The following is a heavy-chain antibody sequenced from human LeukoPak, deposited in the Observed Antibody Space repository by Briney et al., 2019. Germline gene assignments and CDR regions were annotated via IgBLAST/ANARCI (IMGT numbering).Heavy chain of an antibody. CDR3: AELGITMIGGV. CDR2: ISSSGSSI. V-gene: IGHV3-48*03. D-gene: IGHD3-10*02. CDR1: GFTFSSYE. J-gene: IGHJ6*04. Sequence: GGSLRLSCAASGFTFSSYEMNWVRQAPGKGLEWVSYISSSGSSIYYADSVKGRFTISRDNAKNSLYLQMNSLRAEGTAVYYCAELGITMIGGVWGKGTTVTISS.